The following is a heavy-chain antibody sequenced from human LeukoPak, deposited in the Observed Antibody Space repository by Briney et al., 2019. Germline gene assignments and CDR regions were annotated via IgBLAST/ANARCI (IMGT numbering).Heavy chain of an antibody. CDR2: IYFSGTT. CDR3: ARHSQGSIAVAVDY. Sequence: PSETLSLTCIVSGGSISSSIYYWGWIRQPPGKGLEWIGSIYFSGTTYYSPSLKSRVTISVDTSKNQFSLKLSSVTASDTAVYYCARHSQGSIAVAVDYWGQGTLVTVSS. D-gene: IGHD6-19*01. CDR1: GGSISSSIYY. J-gene: IGHJ4*02. V-gene: IGHV4-39*01.